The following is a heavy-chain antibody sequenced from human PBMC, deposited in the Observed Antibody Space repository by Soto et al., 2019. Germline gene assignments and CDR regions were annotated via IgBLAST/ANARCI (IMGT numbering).Heavy chain of an antibody. CDR2: AYSSGST. Sequence: SETLCLTCTVSGGSISSSSYWWGWIRQSPGKGLDWIGSAYSSGSTYYSPSLRSRVTISLDKSKNQFFLKLSSVTAVDTAIYYCAGLGMVADHREFDPWGQGTLVTVSS. V-gene: IGHV4-39*07. J-gene: IGHJ5*02. CDR3: AGLGMVADHREFDP. CDR1: GGSISSSSYW. D-gene: IGHD2-15*01.